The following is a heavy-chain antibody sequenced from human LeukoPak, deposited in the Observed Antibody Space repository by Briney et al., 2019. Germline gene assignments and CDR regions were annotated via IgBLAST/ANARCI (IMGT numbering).Heavy chain of an antibody. D-gene: IGHD6-13*01. CDR1: GFTFSTSW. CDR3: TRVRSSSWYDY. Sequence: GGSLRLSCATSGFTFSTSWMHWVRQAPGKGLVWVSRISGDGTTTTYADSVKGRFTISRDNAKNTLFLQMNSLRVDDTAVYYCTRVRSSSWYDYWGQGALVTLSS. J-gene: IGHJ4*02. V-gene: IGHV3-74*01. CDR2: ISGDGTTT.